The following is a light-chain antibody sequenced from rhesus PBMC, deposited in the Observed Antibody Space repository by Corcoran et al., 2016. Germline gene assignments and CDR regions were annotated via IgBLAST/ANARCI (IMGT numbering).Light chain of an antibody. CDR2: GGS. J-gene: IGKJ1*01. CDR3: MQNKALPT. V-gene: IGKV2-61*01. Sequence: DIVMTQTPLSLPVTPGEPASISCRSSQSLLHTDGYTYLDWYLQKPGQSPQLLLHGGSNRASGVPDRFRGRGSGTDFTLKISKVEAEDVGVYYCMQNKALPTFGQGTKVEIK. CDR1: QSLLHTDGYTY.